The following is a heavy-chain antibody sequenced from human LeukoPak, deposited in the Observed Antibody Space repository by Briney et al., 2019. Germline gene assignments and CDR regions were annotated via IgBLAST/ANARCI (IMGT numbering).Heavy chain of an antibody. CDR1: GFTFNTYN. CDR2: ISSSSSYI. D-gene: IGHD5-18*01. Sequence: GGSLRLSCAGSGFTFNTYNMNWVRQAPGKGLEWVSSISSSSSYIYYADSVKGRFTISRDNAKNSLYLQMNSLRAEDTAVYYCARGTTGYSYGFRYYFDYWGQGTLVTVSS. V-gene: IGHV3-21*01. J-gene: IGHJ4*02. CDR3: ARGTTGYSYGFRYYFDY.